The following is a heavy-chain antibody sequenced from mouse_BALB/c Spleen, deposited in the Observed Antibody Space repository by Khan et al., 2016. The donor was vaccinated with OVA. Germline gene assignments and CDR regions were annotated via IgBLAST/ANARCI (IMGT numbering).Heavy chain of an antibody. Sequence: VQLKQSGPGLVKPSQSLSLTCTVTGYSITSDYAWNWIRQLPGNKLEWLGFISYSGNTNYNPSLKSRISITRDTSKNLFFLQLNSVTTEDTARYYCARTCGGDFDYWGQGTTLTVSS. CDR1: GYSITSDYA. J-gene: IGHJ2*01. V-gene: IGHV3-2*02. CDR2: ISYSGNT. CDR3: ARTCGGDFDY.